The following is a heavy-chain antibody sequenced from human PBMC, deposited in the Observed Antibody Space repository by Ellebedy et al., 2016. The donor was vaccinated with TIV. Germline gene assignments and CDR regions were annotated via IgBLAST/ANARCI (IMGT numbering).Heavy chain of an antibody. J-gene: IGHJ6*02. D-gene: IGHD3-10*01. CDR2: TYYRSKWNN. V-gene: IGHV6-1*01. Sequence: SQTLSLTCVISGDSVSTDIGWNWIRQSPSRGLEWLGRTYYRSKWNNDYAVSLKSRITINPYTSKSLFSLQLNSVTPEDTAVYYCARGWFGSGMGVWGQGTTVTVSS. CDR3: ARGWFGSGMGV. CDR1: GDSVSTDIG.